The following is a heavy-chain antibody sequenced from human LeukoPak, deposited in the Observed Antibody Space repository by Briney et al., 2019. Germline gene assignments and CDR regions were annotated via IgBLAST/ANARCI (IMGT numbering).Heavy chain of an antibody. D-gene: IGHD4-11*01. Sequence: PSETLSLTCTVSGGSISSGSYYWVWIRQPPGEGLEWIGSIYYSGSTYYNPSLKSRVTISVDTSKNQFSLKLSSVTAADTAVYYRARLRPHYSNYDLGYFDYWGQGTLVTVSS. CDR3: ARLRPHYSNYDLGYFDY. V-gene: IGHV4-39*01. CDR2: IYYSGST. CDR1: GGSISSGSYY. J-gene: IGHJ4*02.